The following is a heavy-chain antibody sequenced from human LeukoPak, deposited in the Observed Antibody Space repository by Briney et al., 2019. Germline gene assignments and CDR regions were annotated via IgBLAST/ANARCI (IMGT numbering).Heavy chain of an antibody. Sequence: GGSLRLSCAASGFTFDDYGMRWVRHAPGKGLEWVSGINWNGGSTDYADSVKGRFTIYRDKAKNSLYMQMNSLRDEGSALYYCARDSSSWEEFDYWGQGTLVTVSS. V-gene: IGHV3-20*04. CDR3: ARDSSSWEEFDY. D-gene: IGHD6-13*01. J-gene: IGHJ4*02. CDR2: INWNGGST. CDR1: GFTFDDYG.